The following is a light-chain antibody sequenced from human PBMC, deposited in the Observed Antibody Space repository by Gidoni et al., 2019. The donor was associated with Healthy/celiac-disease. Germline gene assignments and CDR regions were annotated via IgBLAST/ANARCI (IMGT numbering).Light chain of an antibody. Sequence: QSVLTQPPSVSGAPGPRVTISCTGSSSNIGAGYDVHWYQQLPGTAPKLLIYGNSNRPSGVPDRFSGSKSGTSASLAITGLQAEDEADYYGQSYDSSLSLWVFGGGTKLTVL. CDR1: SSNIGAGYD. CDR3: QSYDSSLSLWV. V-gene: IGLV1-40*01. CDR2: GNS. J-gene: IGLJ3*02.